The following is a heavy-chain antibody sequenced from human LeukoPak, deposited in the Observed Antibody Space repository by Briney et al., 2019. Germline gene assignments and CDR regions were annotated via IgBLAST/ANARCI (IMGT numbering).Heavy chain of an antibody. J-gene: IGHJ4*02. CDR1: GFTFSSYW. V-gene: IGHV3-74*01. CDR2: INPDGGST. D-gene: IGHD6-13*01. CDR3: TRGQQLVGD. Sequence: HPGGSLRLSCAASGFTFSSYWMHWFRHAPGKGLVWVSRINPDGGSTAYADSVKGRFTISRDNAKNTLYLQMNSLRVEDTAVYYCTRGQQLVGDWGQGTLVTVSS.